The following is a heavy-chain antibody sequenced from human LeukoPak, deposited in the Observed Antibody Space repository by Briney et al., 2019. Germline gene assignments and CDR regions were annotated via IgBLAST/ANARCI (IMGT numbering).Heavy chain of an antibody. V-gene: IGHV4-59*01. Sequence: SETLSLTCTVSGGSISSYYWSWLRQPPGKGLEWIGYIYYSGSTNYNPSLKSRVTISVDTSKNQFSLKLSSVTAADTAVYYCARDSQDYYYYYGMDVWGQGTTVTVSS. J-gene: IGHJ6*02. CDR3: ARDSQDYYYYYGMDV. CDR1: GGSISSYY. CDR2: IYYSGST.